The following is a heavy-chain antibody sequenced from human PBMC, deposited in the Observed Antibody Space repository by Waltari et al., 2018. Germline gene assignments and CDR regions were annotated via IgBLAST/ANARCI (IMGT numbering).Heavy chain of an antibody. V-gene: IGHV4-59*01. J-gene: IGHJ6*01. Sequence: QVQLQESGPGLVKPSETLSLTCAVSGGSISRYYWTWIRQPPVKGLEWIGYIHYSGSTNYNPSLKSRVTISLDTSKNQFSLKVNSVTAADTAVYFCARGGLYYYYGMDVWGQGTTVSVYS. CDR2: IHYSGST. CDR3: ARGGLYYYYGMDV. CDR1: GGSISRYY.